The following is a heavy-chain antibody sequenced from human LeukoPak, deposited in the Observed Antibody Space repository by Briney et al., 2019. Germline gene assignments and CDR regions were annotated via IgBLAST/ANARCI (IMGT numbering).Heavy chain of an antibody. Sequence: GGSLRLSCAASGFTFSSYEMNWVRQAPGKGLEWVSNISGGGTLIYYADSVKGRFTISRDNAKNSLYLQMNSLRAEDTAVYYCARRLPYYGMDVWGRGTTVTVSS. V-gene: IGHV3-48*03. J-gene: IGHJ6*02. D-gene: IGHD5-18*01. CDR2: ISGGGTLI. CDR3: ARRLPYYGMDV. CDR1: GFTFSSYE.